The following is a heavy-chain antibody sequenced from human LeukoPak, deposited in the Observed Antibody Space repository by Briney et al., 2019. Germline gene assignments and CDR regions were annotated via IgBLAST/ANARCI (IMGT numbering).Heavy chain of an antibody. CDR2: IYYSGST. CDR1: GGSISSGDYY. J-gene: IGHJ5*02. CDR3: ARGYCSGGSCYGGGDWFDP. V-gene: IGHV4-30-4*01. Sequence: PSQTLSLTCTVSGGSISSGDYYWSWIRQPPGTGLEWIGYIYYSGSTYYNPSLKSRVTISVDTSKNQFSLKLSSVTAADTAVYYCARGYCSGGSCYGGGDWFDPWGQGTLVTVSS. D-gene: IGHD2-15*01.